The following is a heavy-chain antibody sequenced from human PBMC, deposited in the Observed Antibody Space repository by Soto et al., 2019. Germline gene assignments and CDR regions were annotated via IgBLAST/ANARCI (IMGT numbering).Heavy chain of an antibody. CDR3: SIESSQNVCSNFGIDV. Sequence: QVQLEQWGAGLLKPSETLSLTCAIYGGSYSGFYWSWIRQPQGKGMEWIGELNDSWTTNYNPSTKSRVTISVSATKPHFSLMLTPVPAADTAVYYCSIESSQNVCSNFGIDVWGQGTMFSVSS. D-gene: IGHD2-15*01. J-gene: IGHJ6*02. CDR2: LNDSWTT. CDR1: GGSYSGFY. V-gene: IGHV4-34*02.